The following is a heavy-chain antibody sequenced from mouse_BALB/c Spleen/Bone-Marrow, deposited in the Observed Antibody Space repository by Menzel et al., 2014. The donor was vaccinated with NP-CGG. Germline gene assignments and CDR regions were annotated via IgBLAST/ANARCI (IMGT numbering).Heavy chain of an antibody. Sequence: EVKLMESGGGWVQPGGSLRLSCTTSGFTFTDYYMSWVRQPPGKALEWLAFIRNKAYGYTTEYSASVRGRFTISRDNSQSILYLQMNTLRAEDSATYYCARFPMDYWGQGTSVTVSS. CDR3: ARFPMDY. J-gene: IGHJ4*01. V-gene: IGHV7-3*02. CDR1: GFTFTDYY. CDR2: IRNKAYGYTT.